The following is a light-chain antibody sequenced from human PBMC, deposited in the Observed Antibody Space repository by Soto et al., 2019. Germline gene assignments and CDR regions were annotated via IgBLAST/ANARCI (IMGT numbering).Light chain of an antibody. V-gene: IGKV3-20*01. CDR2: GAS. CDR3: QQYGSSPET. CDR1: QSVSSSY. Sequence: EIVLTQSPGTLSLSPGERATLSCRASQSVSSSYLAWYQQKPGQAPRLLMYGASSRATGIPDRISGSGSGTDFPLTISRLEPEDVAVYYCQQYGSSPETFGTGTKVDIK. J-gene: IGKJ3*01.